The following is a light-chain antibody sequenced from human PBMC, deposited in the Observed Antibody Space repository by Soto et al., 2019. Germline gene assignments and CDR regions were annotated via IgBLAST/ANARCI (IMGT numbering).Light chain of an antibody. J-gene: IGLJ2*01. CDR2: DVS. V-gene: IGLV2-11*01. CDR1: SSDVGTYNY. CDR3: CSYGGRYTRVV. Sequence: QSALTQPRSVSGSPGQSVAISCTGASSDVGTYNYVSWYQQHPGKVPKLMIYDVSERPSGVPDRFSGSKSGNTASLTISGLQAEDEADYYCCSYGGRYTRVVFGGGTQLTVL.